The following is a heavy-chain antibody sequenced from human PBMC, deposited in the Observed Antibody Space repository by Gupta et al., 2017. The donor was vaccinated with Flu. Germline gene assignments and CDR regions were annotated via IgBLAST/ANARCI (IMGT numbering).Heavy chain of an antibody. Sequence: EVQLLESGGGLAQPGGSLRLSCAASGFTFSSYAMRWVRQAPGKGLEWVSTISGSGSNTYDADSVKGRFTISGDSSKKTVYIQMNSLRAEDTAVYYCAKGANWAFEIWGQGTMVTVSS. D-gene: IGHD1-1*01. CDR1: GFTFSSYA. V-gene: IGHV3-23*01. CDR3: AKGANWAFEI. J-gene: IGHJ3*02. CDR2: ISGSGSNT.